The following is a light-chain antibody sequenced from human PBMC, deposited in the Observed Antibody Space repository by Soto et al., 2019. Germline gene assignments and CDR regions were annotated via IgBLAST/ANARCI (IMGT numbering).Light chain of an antibody. J-gene: IGKJ5*01. CDR3: QQYDNLPIT. CDR1: QGISTH. CDR2: DAS. Sequence: DTQMTQSPSSLSASLGDRVTITCQASQGISTHLSWYQQKPRRAPKVLIYDASTLETGVPSRFSGRGSGTDFTFTISSLQPEDIETYYCQQYDNLPITFGQGTRLEIK. V-gene: IGKV1-33*01.